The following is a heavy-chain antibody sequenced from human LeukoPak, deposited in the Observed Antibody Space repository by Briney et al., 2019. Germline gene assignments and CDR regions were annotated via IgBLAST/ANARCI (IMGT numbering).Heavy chain of an antibody. Sequence: SAKVSCKASGGTFSSYAISWLRQAPGQGLEWMGRIIPILGIANYAQKFQGRVTITADKSTSTAYMELSSLRSEDTAVYYCAREHYYDSSGFNAFDIWGQGTMVTVSS. CDR2: IIPILGIA. V-gene: IGHV1-69*04. J-gene: IGHJ3*02. CDR1: GGTFSSYA. CDR3: AREHYYDSSGFNAFDI. D-gene: IGHD3-22*01.